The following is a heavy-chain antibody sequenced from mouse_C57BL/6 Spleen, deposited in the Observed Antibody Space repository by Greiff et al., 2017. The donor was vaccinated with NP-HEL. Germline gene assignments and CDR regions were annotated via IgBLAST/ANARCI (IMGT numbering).Heavy chain of an antibody. D-gene: IGHD1-1*01. J-gene: IGHJ1*03. Sequence: VQLKESGGGLVKPGGSLKLSCAASGFTFSSYAMSWVRQTPEKRLEWVATISDGGSYTYYPDNVKGRFTISRDNAKNNLYLQMSHLKSEDTAMYYCAREGAYGSSYWYFDVWGTGTTVTVSS. CDR1: GFTFSSYA. CDR2: ISDGGSYT. V-gene: IGHV5-4*01. CDR3: AREGAYGSSYWYFDV.